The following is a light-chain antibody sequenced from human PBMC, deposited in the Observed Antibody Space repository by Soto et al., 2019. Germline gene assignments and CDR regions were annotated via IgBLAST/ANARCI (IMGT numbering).Light chain of an antibody. CDR3: NSYTSSSIDYV. CDR2: EVS. CDR1: SSDVGGYNY. J-gene: IGLJ1*01. V-gene: IGLV2-14*01. Sequence: QSVLTQPASVSGSPGQSITISCTGTSSDVGGYNYVSWYQQHPGKAPKLMNYEVSNRPSGVSNRFSGSKSGNTASLTISGLQAEDEADYYCNSYTSSSIDYVFGPGTKLTVL.